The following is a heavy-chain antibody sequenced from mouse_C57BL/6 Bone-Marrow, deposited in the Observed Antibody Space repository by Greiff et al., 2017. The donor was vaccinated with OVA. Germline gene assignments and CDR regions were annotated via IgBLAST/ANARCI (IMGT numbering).Heavy chain of an antibody. CDR3: ARINYWYFDV. CDR1: GFTFSDYG. V-gene: IGHV5-17*01. J-gene: IGHJ1*03. CDR2: ISSGSSTI. Sequence: EVKVVESGGGLVKPGGSLKLSCAASGFTFSDYGMHWVRQAPEKGLEWVAYISSGSSTIYYADTVKGRFTITRDNAKNTLFLHMNSLRSEDTAMYYCARINYWYFDVWGTGTTVTVSS.